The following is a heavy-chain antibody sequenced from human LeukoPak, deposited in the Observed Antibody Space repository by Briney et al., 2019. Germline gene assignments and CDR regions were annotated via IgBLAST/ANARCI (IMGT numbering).Heavy chain of an antibody. CDR2: ISSSSSYI. CDR1: GFTFSSNS. D-gene: IGHD3-10*01. Sequence: GGSLSLSCAASGFTFSSNSMTWVRQAPGKGLEWVSSISSSSSYIYYADSVKGRFTISRDNAKNSLYLQMNSLRAEDTAVYYCARDPITENGMDVWGQGTTVTVSS. CDR3: ARDPITENGMDV. V-gene: IGHV3-21*01. J-gene: IGHJ6*02.